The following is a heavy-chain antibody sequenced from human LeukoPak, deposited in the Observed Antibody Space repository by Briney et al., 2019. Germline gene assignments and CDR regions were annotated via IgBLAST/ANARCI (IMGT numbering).Heavy chain of an antibody. D-gene: IGHD1-26*01. J-gene: IGHJ4*02. Sequence: GGSLRLSCAASGFTFSSYAMSWVRQAPGKGLEWVSAISGSGGSTYYADSMKGRFTISRDNSKNTLYLQMNSLRAEVTAVYYCANSLWDASDYWGQGTLVTVSS. CDR2: ISGSGGST. CDR1: GFTFSSYA. V-gene: IGHV3-23*01. CDR3: ANSLWDASDY.